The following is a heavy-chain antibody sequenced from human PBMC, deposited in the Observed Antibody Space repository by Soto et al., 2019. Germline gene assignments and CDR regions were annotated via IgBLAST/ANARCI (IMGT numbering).Heavy chain of an antibody. V-gene: IGHV3-30*18. CDR2: ISYDGYSR. CDR3: AKDQENGAYDTTRRTDY. CDR1: GFTFSNYG. D-gene: IGHD3-22*01. Sequence: GGSLRLSCAASGFTFSNYGMHWVRQAPGKGLEWVAVISYDGYSRSYADSVKGRSTISRDNSKDTLYLQMDSLRPEDTAVYYCAKDQENGAYDTTRRTDYWGQGTLVTVSS. J-gene: IGHJ4*02.